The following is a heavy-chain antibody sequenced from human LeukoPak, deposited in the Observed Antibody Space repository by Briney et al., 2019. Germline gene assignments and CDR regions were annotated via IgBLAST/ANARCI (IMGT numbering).Heavy chain of an antibody. CDR3: ARVGAAAADY. J-gene: IGHJ4*02. D-gene: IGHD6-13*01. Sequence: GGSLRLSCAASGFTFSSYSMNWVRQAPGKGLEWVSSISSSSSYIYYADSVKGRFTISRDNAKNSLYLQMNSLRAGDTAVYYCARVGAAAADYGGQGTLVTVSS. CDR1: GFTFSSYS. V-gene: IGHV3-21*01. CDR2: ISSSSSYI.